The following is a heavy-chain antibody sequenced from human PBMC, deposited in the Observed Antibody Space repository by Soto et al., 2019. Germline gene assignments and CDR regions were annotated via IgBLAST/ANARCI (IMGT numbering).Heavy chain of an antibody. D-gene: IGHD2-15*01. Sequence: ASVKVSCKASGYTFTGYYMHWVRQAPGQGLEWMGWINPNSGGTNYAQKFQGWVTMTRDTSISTAYMELSRLRSDDTAVYYCARMEQYCIGGSCYNTPQGYYGMEVWGQGTTVTVSS. CDR2: INPNSGGT. CDR1: GYTFTGYY. CDR3: ARMEQYCIGGSCYNTPQGYYGMEV. J-gene: IGHJ6*02. V-gene: IGHV1-2*04.